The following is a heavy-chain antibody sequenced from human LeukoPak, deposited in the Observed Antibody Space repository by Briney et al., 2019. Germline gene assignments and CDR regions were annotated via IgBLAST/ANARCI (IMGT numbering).Heavy chain of an antibody. CDR1: GGSFSGYY. Sequence: PSETLSLTCAVYGGSFSGYYWSWIRQPPGKGLEWIGEINHSGSTNYNPSLKSRVTISLGTSNNQFSLKLASVTAADTAVYYCVASSGSYDSSGYYPSWFDPWGQGTLVTVSS. CDR2: INHSGST. D-gene: IGHD3-22*01. J-gene: IGHJ5*02. CDR3: VASSGSYDSSGYYPSWFDP. V-gene: IGHV4-34*06.